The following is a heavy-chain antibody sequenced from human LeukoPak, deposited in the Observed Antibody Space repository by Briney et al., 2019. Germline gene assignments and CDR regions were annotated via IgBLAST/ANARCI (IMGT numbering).Heavy chain of an antibody. D-gene: IGHD3-10*02. CDR1: GDSVSSKSGG. Sequence: SQTLSLTCGISGDSVSSKSGGWNWIRQSPSRGLEWLGRTYYTSKWYNEYAVSMKSRITINSDTSNNQLSLHLDSVTPEDTAVYYCAREQLWSGPNRFDSWGQGTLVTVSS. CDR2: TYYTSKWYN. CDR3: AREQLWSGPNRFDS. V-gene: IGHV6-1*01. J-gene: IGHJ5*01.